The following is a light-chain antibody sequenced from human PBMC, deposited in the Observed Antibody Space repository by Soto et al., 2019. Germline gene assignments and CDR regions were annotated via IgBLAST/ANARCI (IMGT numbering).Light chain of an antibody. CDR2: DSS. CDR3: QQYYNWPPTWT. Sequence: EIVMTQSPATLSVSPGERATLSCRASQSVSSIVAWYQQKPGQAPRLLIYDSSSRATGVPARFSGSGSGTEFSLAISSLQSEDFAVYYCQQYYNWPPTWTFGQGTKVDIK. V-gene: IGKV3-15*01. J-gene: IGKJ1*01. CDR1: QSVSSI.